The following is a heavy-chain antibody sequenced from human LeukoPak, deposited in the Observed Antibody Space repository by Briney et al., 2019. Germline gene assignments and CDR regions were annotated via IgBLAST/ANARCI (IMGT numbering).Heavy chain of an antibody. CDR1: GFTFSSYS. CDR2: ISSSSSTI. Sequence: TGGSLRLSCAASGFTFSSYSMNWVRQAPGKGLEWVSYISSSSSTIYYADSVKGRFTISRDNAKNSLYLQMNSLRAEDTAVYYCASEPGDAFDIWGQGTMVTVSS. V-gene: IGHV3-48*04. D-gene: IGHD3-10*01. J-gene: IGHJ3*02. CDR3: ASEPGDAFDI.